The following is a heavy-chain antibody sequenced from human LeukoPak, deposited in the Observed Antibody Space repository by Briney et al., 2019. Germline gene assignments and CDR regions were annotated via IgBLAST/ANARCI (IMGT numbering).Heavy chain of an antibody. CDR3: ASSVVTPYYFDY. J-gene: IGHJ4*02. CDR1: GGSISSGDYY. D-gene: IGHD4-23*01. V-gene: IGHV4-30-4*08. Sequence: SETLSLTCTVSGGSISSGDYYWSWIRQPPGKGLEWIGYIYYSGSTYYNPSLESRVTISVDTSKNQFSLKLSSVTAADTAVYYCASSVVTPYYFDYWGQGTLVTVSS. CDR2: IYYSGST.